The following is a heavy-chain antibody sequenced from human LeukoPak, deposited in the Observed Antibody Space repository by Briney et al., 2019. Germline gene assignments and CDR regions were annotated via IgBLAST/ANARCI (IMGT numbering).Heavy chain of an antibody. CDR1: GFTFSSYA. D-gene: IGHD3-3*01. Sequence: PGGSLRLSCAASGFTFSSYAMSWVRQAPGKGLEWVSAISGSGGSTYYADSVKGRFTISRDNSKNTLYLQMNSLRAEDTAVYYCAKGREITIFGVVYFDYWGQGTLVTVSS. V-gene: IGHV3-23*01. J-gene: IGHJ4*02. CDR2: ISGSGGST. CDR3: AKGREITIFGVVYFDY.